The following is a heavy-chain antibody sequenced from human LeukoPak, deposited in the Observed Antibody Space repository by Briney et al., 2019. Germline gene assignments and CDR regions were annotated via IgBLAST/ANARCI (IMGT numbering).Heavy chain of an antibody. CDR1: GFTFSSYD. V-gene: IGHV3-13*01. Sequence: GRSLRLSCAASGFTFSSYDMHWVRQATGKGLEWVSAIGTAGDTYYPGSVKGRFTISRENAKNSLYLQMNSLRAGDTAVYYCARADSSGYTKRYYYYGMDVWGQGTTVTVSS. CDR3: ARADSSGYTKRYYYYGMDV. CDR2: IGTAGDT. D-gene: IGHD3-22*01. J-gene: IGHJ6*02.